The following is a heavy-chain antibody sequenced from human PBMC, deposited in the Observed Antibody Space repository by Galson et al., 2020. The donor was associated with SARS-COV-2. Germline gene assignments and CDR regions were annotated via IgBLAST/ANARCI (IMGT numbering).Heavy chain of an antibody. J-gene: IGHJ4*02. CDR1: GLSLSTSGMC. CDR3: ARTWITTTTSRTFDY. D-gene: IGHD3-22*01. CDR2: IDWDGDK. V-gene: IGHV2-70*11. Sequence: SGPTLVNPTQTLTLTCTFSGLSLSTSGMCVSWIRQPPGKALEWLARIDWDGDKHYNTSLKTRFTISKDTSKNQVVLIMTNMDPVDTATYYCARTWITTTTSRTFDYWGQGTLVTVSS.